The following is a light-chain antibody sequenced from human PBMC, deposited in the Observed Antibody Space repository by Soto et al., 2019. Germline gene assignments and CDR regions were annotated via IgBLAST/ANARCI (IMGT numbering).Light chain of an antibody. CDR1: QTISTY. J-gene: IGKJ4*01. CDR3: QQLYSYPLT. V-gene: IGKV1-39*01. CDR2: AAS. Sequence: GDRVTITCWTSQTISTYLNWYQHKPGKAPEVLIYAASNLQSGVPSRFSGSGSGTDFTLTISSLQPEDFAAYYCQQLYSYPLTFGGGTKVDI.